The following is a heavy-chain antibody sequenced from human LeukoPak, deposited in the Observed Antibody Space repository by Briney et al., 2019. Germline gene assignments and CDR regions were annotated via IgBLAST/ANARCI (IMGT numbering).Heavy chain of an antibody. CDR3: ARPGRGYSYGTVLYYYYMDV. D-gene: IGHD5-18*01. CDR1: GGSISSSSYY. CDR2: IYYSGST. Sequence: SETLSLTRTVSGGSISSSSYYWGWIRQPPGKGLEWIGSIYYSGSTYYNPSLKSRFTISVDTSKNQFSLKLSSVTAADTAVYYCARPGRGYSYGTVLYYYYMDVWGKGTTVTVSS. J-gene: IGHJ6*03. V-gene: IGHV4-39*01.